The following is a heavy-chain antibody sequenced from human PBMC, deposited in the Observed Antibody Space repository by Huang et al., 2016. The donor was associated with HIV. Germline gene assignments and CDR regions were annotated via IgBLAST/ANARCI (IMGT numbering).Heavy chain of an antibody. V-gene: IGHV3-21*01. Sequence: EVQLVESGGGLVKPGGSLRLSCEASGFSLDSYNMYWVRQTPGKGLQWVSSISPSSSFIDYADSVKGRFSISRDNAKNSLYLQMNNLRGEDTAVYYCARDRGQQLSPFDSWGQGTLVTVSS. CDR3: ARDRGQQLSPFDS. J-gene: IGHJ4*02. D-gene: IGHD6-13*01. CDR2: ISPSSSFI. CDR1: GFSLDSYN.